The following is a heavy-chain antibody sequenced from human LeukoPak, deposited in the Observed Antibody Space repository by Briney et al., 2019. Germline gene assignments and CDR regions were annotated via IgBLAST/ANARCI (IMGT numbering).Heavy chain of an antibody. CDR2: INPNSGGT. Sequence: ASVKVSCKASGYTFTGYYMHWVRQAPGQGLEWMGWINPNSGGTNYAQKFQGRVTMTRDTSISTAYMELSRLRSDDTAVYYCARVANRIAARVRPLGYWGQGTLVTVSS. V-gene: IGHV1-2*02. D-gene: IGHD6-6*01. CDR3: ARVANRIAARVRPLGY. CDR1: GYTFTGYY. J-gene: IGHJ4*02.